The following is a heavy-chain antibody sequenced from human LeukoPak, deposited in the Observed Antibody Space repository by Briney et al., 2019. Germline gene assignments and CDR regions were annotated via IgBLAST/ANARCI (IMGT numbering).Heavy chain of an antibody. CDR3: ARGKAAFDY. CDR2: INHSGST. J-gene: IGHJ4*02. Sequence: RPSETLSLTCAVYGVSFSGYYWSWIRQPPGKGLEWIGEINHSGSTNYNPSLKSRVTISVDTSKNQFSLKLSSVTAADTAVYYCARGKAAFDYWGQGTLVTVSS. CDR1: GVSFSGYY. V-gene: IGHV4-34*01.